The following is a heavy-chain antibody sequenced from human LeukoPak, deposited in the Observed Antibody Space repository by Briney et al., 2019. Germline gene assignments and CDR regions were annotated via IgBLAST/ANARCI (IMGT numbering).Heavy chain of an antibody. J-gene: IGHJ4*02. CDR3: ARDRALFYYGSGSYSIDY. D-gene: IGHD3-10*01. CDR2: ISAYNGNK. V-gene: IGHV1-18*04. CDR1: GYTFTSYG. Sequence: GASVKVSCKASGYTFTSYGISWVRQAPGQGLEWMGWISAYNGNKNYAQKLQGRVTMTTDTSTSTAYMELRSLRSDDTAVYYCARDRALFYYGSGSYSIDYWGQGTLVTVSS.